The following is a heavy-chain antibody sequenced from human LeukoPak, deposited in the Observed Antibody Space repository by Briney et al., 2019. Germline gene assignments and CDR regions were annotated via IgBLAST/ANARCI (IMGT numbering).Heavy chain of an antibody. J-gene: IGHJ4*02. CDR3: ARMGAIAGASANPDY. V-gene: IGHV4-34*01. D-gene: IGHD4/OR15-4a*01. Sequence: SETLSLTCAVYGGSISGYYWSWIRQPPGKGLEWIGEINHSGSTYYNPSLKSRVTISVDTSKNQFSLKLSSVTTADTAVYYCARMGAIAGASANPDYWGQGTLVSVSS. CDR1: GGSISGYY. CDR2: INHSGST.